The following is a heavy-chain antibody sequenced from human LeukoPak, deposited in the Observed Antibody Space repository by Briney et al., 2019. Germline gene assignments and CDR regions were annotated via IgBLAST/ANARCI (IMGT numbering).Heavy chain of an antibody. D-gene: IGHD6-13*01. V-gene: IGHV3-23*01. CDR3: AKAGYSISYAFDI. Sequence: GGSLRLSCAASGFTFSSYAMSWVRQAPGKGLEWVSAISGSGGSTYYADSVKGRFTISRDNSKNTLYLQMNSLRAKDTAVYYCAKAGYSISYAFDIWGQGTMVTVSS. CDR1: GFTFSSYA. J-gene: IGHJ3*02. CDR2: ISGSGGST.